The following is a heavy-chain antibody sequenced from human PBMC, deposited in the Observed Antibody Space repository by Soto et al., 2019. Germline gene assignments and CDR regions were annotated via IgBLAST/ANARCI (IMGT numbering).Heavy chain of an antibody. V-gene: IGHV3-11*01. CDR1: GFTFSDYY. D-gene: IGHD2-15*01. J-gene: IGHJ6*02. Sequence: GGSLRLSCAASGFTFSDYYMSWIRQAPGKGLEWVSYISSSGSTIYYADSVKGRFTISRDNAKNSLYLQMNSLRAEDTAVYYCARDSSTIVVVPYGMDVWGQGTTVTVSS. CDR3: ARDSSTIVVVPYGMDV. CDR2: ISSSGSTI.